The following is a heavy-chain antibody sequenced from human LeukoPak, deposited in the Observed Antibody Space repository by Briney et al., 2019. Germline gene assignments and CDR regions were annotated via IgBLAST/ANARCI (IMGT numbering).Heavy chain of an antibody. J-gene: IGHJ3*02. CDR1: GGSISSSSYY. CDR2: IYYSGST. D-gene: IGHD5-24*01. Sequence: SETLSLTCTVSGGSISSSSYYWVWIRQPPGKGLVWIGSIYYSGSTNYNPSLKSRVTISVDTSKNQFSLKLSSVTAADTAVYYCARSRRWLQNDAFDIWGQGTMVTVSS. CDR3: ARSRRWLQNDAFDI. V-gene: IGHV4-39*07.